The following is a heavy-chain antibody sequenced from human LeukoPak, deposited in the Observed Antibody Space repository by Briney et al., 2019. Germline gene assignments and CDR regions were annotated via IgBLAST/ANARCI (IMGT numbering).Heavy chain of an antibody. CDR2: ISTYNGNT. CDR3: ARDLIAVRPGWFDP. V-gene: IGHV1-18*01. Sequence: GASVKVSCKASGYTFTTYGISWVRQAPGQGLEWMGWISTYNGNTNYAQQFQGRVTMTTDTSMSTTYMELRSLRSDETAVYYCARDLIAVRPGWFDPWGQGSLVTVSS. J-gene: IGHJ5*02. D-gene: IGHD6-6*01. CDR1: GYTFTTYG.